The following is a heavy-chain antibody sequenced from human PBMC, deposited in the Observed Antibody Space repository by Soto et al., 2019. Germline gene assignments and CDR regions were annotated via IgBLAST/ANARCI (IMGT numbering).Heavy chain of an antibody. J-gene: IGHJ4*02. CDR3: ARLPDPYSSGYYYFDY. CDR1: GFTFSDYY. D-gene: IGHD3-22*01. Sequence: GGSLRLSCAGSGFTFSDYYMSWIRQAPEKGLEWASYISSRGSTIYYADSVKGRFTISRDNAKNSLYLQMNTLRAEDTALFYCARLPDPYSSGYYYFDYWGQGTLVTVSS. CDR2: ISSRGSTI. V-gene: IGHV3-11*01.